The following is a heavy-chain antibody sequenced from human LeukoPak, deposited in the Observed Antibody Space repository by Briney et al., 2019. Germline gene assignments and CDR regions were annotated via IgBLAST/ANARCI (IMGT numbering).Heavy chain of an antibody. V-gene: IGHV3-11*04. J-gene: IGHJ4*02. Sequence: PGASLRLSCAASGFTFSDHYMDWVRQAPGKGLEWVSYISSSGSTIYYADSVKGRFTISRDNAKNSLYLQMNSLRAEDTAVYYCARTPLRLRLGELSPHSVGYFDYWGQGTLVTVSS. CDR1: GFTFSDHY. CDR3: ARTPLRLRLGELSPHSVGYFDY. D-gene: IGHD3-16*02. CDR2: ISSSGSTI.